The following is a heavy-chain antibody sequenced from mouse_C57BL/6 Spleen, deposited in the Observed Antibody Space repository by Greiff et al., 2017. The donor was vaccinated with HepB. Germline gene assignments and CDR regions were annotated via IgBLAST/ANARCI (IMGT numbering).Heavy chain of an antibody. CDR3: AAYGDGRGGFAY. Sequence: QVQLQQPGAELVKPGASVKLSCKASGYTFTSYWMHWVKQRPGQGLEWIGMIHPNSGSTNYNEKFKSKATLTVDKSSSTAYMQLSSLTSEDSAVYYWAAYGDGRGGFAYWGQGTLVTVSA. CDR2: IHPNSGST. V-gene: IGHV1-64*01. J-gene: IGHJ3*01. D-gene: IGHD2-13*01. CDR1: GYTFTSYW.